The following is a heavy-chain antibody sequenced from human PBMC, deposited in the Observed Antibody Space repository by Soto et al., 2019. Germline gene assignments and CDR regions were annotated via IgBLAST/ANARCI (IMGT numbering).Heavy chain of an antibody. CDR1: GFTFSTHG. J-gene: IGHJ6*02. CDR3: AKESYSSSSYYYGMDV. Sequence: GGSLKLSCADSGFTFSTHGVYWVRQATGEGLEWVAVISYDGSNKYYADSVKGRFTVSRDNSKNTLFLQMNSLRGEDTAVYYCAKESYSSSSYYYGMDVWGQGTTVTVYS. V-gene: IGHV3-30*18. CDR2: ISYDGSNK. D-gene: IGHD6-6*01.